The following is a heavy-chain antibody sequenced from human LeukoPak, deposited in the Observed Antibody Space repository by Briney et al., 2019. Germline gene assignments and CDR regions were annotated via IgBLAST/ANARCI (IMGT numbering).Heavy chain of an antibody. CDR1: GFTFDDYA. D-gene: IGHD4/OR15-4a*01. CDR3: AKDMSLDDDYGYYYYGMDV. V-gene: IGHV3-9*01. Sequence: GGSLRLSCAASGFTFDDYAMHWVRQAPGKGLEWVSGISWNSGSIGYADSVKGRFTISRDNAKNSLYLQMNSLRAEDTALYYCAKDMSLDDDYGYYYYGMDVWGQGTTVTVSS. CDR2: ISWNSGSI. J-gene: IGHJ6*02.